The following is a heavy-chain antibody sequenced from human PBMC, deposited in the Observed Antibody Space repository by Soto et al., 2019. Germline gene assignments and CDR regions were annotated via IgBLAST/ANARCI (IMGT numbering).Heavy chain of an antibody. CDR2: VSGSGAIT. J-gene: IGHJ1*01. Sequence: PGGSLRLSCAASAFSFSASGLSWVRQAPGKGLEWVSAVSGSGAITDYADSVKGRFTISRDNSNNTLYLQMNSLRDEDTALYYCAKNSPHATSATTTTAEYFQHWGQGTLVTVSS. V-gene: IGHV3-23*01. CDR1: AFSFSASG. CDR3: AKNSPHATSATTTTAEYFQH. D-gene: IGHD4-17*01.